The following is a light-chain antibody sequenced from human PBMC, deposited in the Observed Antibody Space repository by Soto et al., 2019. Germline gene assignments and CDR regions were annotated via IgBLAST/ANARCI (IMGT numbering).Light chain of an antibody. Sequence: DIQMTQSPSTLSASVGDRVTITCRASQSISNWLAWYQQKPGKAPKLLIFDASTLESGVPSRFSGSGSGTEFTLTISSLQPDDFATYYCQQYSSYWTFAQGTKVEIK. CDR3: QQYSSYWT. J-gene: IGKJ1*01. CDR2: DAS. CDR1: QSISNW. V-gene: IGKV1-5*01.